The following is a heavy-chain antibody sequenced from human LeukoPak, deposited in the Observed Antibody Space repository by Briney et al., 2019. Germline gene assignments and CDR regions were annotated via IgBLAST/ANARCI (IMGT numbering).Heavy chain of an antibody. CDR3: ARVPYCGGDCYSIDY. CDR1: GYTFTGYY. D-gene: IGHD2-21*01. CDR2: INPNSGGT. Sequence: ASVKVSCKASGYTFTGYYMHWVRQAPGQGLEWMGWINPNSGGTNYAQKFQGRVTMTRDTSISTAYMELSRLRSDDTAVYYCARVPYCGGDCYSIDYWGQGTLVTVSS. J-gene: IGHJ4*02. V-gene: IGHV1-2*02.